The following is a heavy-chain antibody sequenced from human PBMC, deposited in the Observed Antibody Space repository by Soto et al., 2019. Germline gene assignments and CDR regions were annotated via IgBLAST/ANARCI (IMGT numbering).Heavy chain of an antibody. CDR1: GFTFSSYD. J-gene: IGHJ4*02. D-gene: IGHD3-10*01. CDR2: IGTAGDT. Sequence: GGSLRLSCAASGFTFSSYDMHWVRQATGKGLEWVSAIGTAGDTYYPGSVKGRFTISRENAKNSLYLQMNSLRAEDTALYYCARDLGSGSFDYWGQGTLVTVSS. V-gene: IGHV3-13*01. CDR3: ARDLGSGSFDY.